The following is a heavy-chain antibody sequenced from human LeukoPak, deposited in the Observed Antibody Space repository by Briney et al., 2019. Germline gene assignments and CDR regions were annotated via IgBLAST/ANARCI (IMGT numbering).Heavy chain of an antibody. V-gene: IGHV1-2*04. J-gene: IGHJ4*02. CDR2: INPNSGGT. D-gene: IGHD4-11*01. CDR1: GYTFTGYY. Sequence: ASVKVSCKASGYTFTGYYMHWVRQAPGQGLEWMGWINPNSGGTNYAQKFQGWVTMTRDTSISTAYMELSRLRSEDTAVYYCASGYSNSDYFDYWGQGTLVTVSS. CDR3: ASGYSNSDYFDY.